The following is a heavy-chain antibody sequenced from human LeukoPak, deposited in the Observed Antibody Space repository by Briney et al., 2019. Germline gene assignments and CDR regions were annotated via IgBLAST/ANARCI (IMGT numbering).Heavy chain of an antibody. CDR1: GFSFSNYW. CDR2: VYPRDSDT. Sequence: GEALKTPRKASGFSFSNYWIGWVRQVPGKGLEWVGIVYPRDSDTRYSPSFQGQVTISADKSISTAYLQWSSLKASDTAVYYCARPGERSRRDWNLDQWGQGTLVTVSS. J-gene: IGHJ4*02. V-gene: IGHV5-51*01. CDR3: ARPGERSRRDWNLDQ. D-gene: IGHD1-1*01.